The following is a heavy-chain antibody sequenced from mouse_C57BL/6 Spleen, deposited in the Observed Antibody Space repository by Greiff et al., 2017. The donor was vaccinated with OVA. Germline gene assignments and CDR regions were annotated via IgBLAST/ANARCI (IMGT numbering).Heavy chain of an antibody. J-gene: IGHJ4*01. CDR1: GYAFSSYW. D-gene: IGHD2-2*01. CDR2: IYPGDGDT. V-gene: IGHV1-80*01. Sequence: VQLQQSGAELVKPGASVKISCKASGYAFSSYWMNWVKQRPGKGLEWIGQIYPGDGDTNYNGKFKGKATLTADKSSSTAYMQLSSLTSEDSAVYSCARPMVTTGYYAMDYWGQGTSVTVSS. CDR3: ARPMVTTGYYAMDY.